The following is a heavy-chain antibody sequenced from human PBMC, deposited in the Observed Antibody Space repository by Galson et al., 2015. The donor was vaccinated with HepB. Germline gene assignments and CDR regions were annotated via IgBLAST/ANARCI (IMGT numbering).Heavy chain of an antibody. Sequence: SETLSLTCTVSGSSISSSSYYWGWIRQPPGKGLEWIGSIYYSGSTYYNPSLKSRVTISVDTSKNQFSLKLSSVTAADTAVYYCARQGTVTSPGRWYFDLWGRGTLVTVSS. CDR1: GSSISSSSYY. V-gene: IGHV4-39*01. D-gene: IGHD4-17*01. CDR3: ARQGTVTSPGRWYFDL. CDR2: IYYSGST. J-gene: IGHJ2*01.